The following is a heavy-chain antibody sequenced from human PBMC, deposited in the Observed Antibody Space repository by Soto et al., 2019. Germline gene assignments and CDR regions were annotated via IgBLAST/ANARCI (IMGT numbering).Heavy chain of an antibody. CDR2: FDPEDGET. CDR1: GYTLTELS. D-gene: IGHD3-10*01. Sequence: ASVKVSCKVSGYTLTELSMHWVRQAPGKGLEWMGGFDPEDGETIYAQKFQGRVTMTEDTSTDTAYMELSSLRSEDTAVYYCARDRRYYYGSGSSNWFDPWGQGTLVTVSS. V-gene: IGHV1-24*01. CDR3: ARDRRYYYGSGSSNWFDP. J-gene: IGHJ5*02.